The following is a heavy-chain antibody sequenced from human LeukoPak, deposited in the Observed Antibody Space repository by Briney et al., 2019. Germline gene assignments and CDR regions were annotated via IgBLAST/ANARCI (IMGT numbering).Heavy chain of an antibody. CDR2: ISGSGGST. CDR3: ARGVRPVAMRNYFDY. D-gene: IGHD2-2*01. J-gene: IGHJ4*02. CDR1: GFTFSSYA. Sequence: GGSLRPSCAASGFTFSSYAMSWVRQAPGKGLEWVSVISGSGGSTYYADPVKGRFTISRDNSKNTLYLQMNSLRAEDTAVYYCARGVRPVAMRNYFDYWGQGTLVTVSS. V-gene: IGHV3-23*01.